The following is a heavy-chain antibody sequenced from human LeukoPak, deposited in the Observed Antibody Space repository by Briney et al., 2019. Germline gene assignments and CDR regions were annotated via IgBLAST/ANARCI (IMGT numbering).Heavy chain of an antibody. V-gene: IGHV3-74*01. CDR1: GFTFSSYW. CDR3: ARLYGSGSYYGGISPYRP. CDR2: INSDGSST. Sequence: GGSLTLSCAASGFTFSSYWMHWVRQAPGKGLVWVSRINSDGSSTSYADSVKGRFTISRDNAKNTLYLQMNSLRAEDTAVYYCARLYGSGSYYGGISPYRPWGQGTLVTVSS. J-gene: IGHJ4*02. D-gene: IGHD3-10*01.